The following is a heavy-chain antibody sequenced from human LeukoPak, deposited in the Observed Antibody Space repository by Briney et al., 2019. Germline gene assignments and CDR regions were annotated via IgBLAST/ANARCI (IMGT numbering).Heavy chain of an antibody. CDR1: GFTFSSYS. Sequence: GGSLRLSCAASGFTFSSYSMNWVRQAPGKGLEWVSYISSSSSTIYYADSVKGRFTISRDNAKNSLYLQMNSLRAEDTAVYYCARARPELVPAAIHYYYYYYMDAWGKGTTVTVSS. CDR3: ARARPELVPAAIHYYYYYYMDA. V-gene: IGHV3-48*04. D-gene: IGHD2-2*02. J-gene: IGHJ6*03. CDR2: ISSSSSTI.